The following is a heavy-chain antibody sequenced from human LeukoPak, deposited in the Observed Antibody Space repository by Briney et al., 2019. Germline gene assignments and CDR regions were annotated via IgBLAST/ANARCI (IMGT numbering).Heavy chain of an antibody. V-gene: IGHV3-73*01. Sequence: GGSLRLSCAASGFTFSGSAMHWVRQASGKGLEWVGRIRSKANSYATAYAASVKGRFTISRDDSKNTAYLQMNSLKTEDTAVYYCTSSVITDFNWFDPWGQGTLVTVPS. J-gene: IGHJ5*02. CDR3: TSSVITDFNWFDP. CDR1: GFTFSGSA. CDR2: IRSKANSYAT. D-gene: IGHD3-22*01.